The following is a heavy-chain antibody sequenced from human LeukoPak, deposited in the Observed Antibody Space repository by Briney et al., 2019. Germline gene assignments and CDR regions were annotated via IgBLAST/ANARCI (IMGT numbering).Heavy chain of an antibody. Sequence: ASVKVSCKASGYTFTSYGISWVRQAPGQGLEWMGWISAYNGNTNYAQKLQGRVTMTTDTSTSTAYMELRSLRSDDTAVYYCARVVRGDYVLSDWFDPWGQGTLVTVSS. CDR3: ARVVRGDYVLSDWFDP. D-gene: IGHD3-10*01. CDR1: GYTFTSYG. J-gene: IGHJ5*02. CDR2: ISAYNGNT. V-gene: IGHV1-18*01.